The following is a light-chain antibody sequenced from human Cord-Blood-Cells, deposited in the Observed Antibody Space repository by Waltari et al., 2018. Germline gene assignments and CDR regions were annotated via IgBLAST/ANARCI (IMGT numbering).Light chain of an antibody. J-gene: IGLJ1*01. CDR3: SSYTSSSTLV. CDR2: EVS. Sequence: QSALTQPASVSGSPGQSITISCTGTSSDVGGYNYVSWYQQHPGKAPKLMIYEVSNRPSGGSNRVSGSKSGNTASLTISGRQAEDEADYYCSSYTSSSTLVFGTGTKVTVL. CDR1: SSDVGGYNY. V-gene: IGLV2-14*01.